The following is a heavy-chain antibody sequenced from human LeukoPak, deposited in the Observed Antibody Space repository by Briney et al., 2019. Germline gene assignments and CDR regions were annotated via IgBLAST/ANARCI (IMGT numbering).Heavy chain of an antibody. J-gene: IGHJ3*02. CDR1: GDSVSDNNLS. CDR3: VRDPSSRYAFDI. V-gene: IGHV6-1*01. Sequence: SQTLSLTCAISGDSVSDNNLSWNWIRQSPSRGLEWLGRTYYRSTWYSDYADSLQSRINIQPDTSRNQVSLQLRSVTPDDTGVYYCVRDPSSRYAFDIWGQGTVVTVSS. CDR2: TYYRSTWYS. D-gene: IGHD5-24*01.